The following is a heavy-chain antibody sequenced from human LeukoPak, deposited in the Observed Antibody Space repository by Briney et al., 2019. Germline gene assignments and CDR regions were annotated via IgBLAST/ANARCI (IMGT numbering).Heavy chain of an antibody. CDR1: GGSITNYY. CDR3: ARDPLGIGRGFDI. Sequence: PSETLSLTCTVSGGSITNYYWSWIRQPPGKGLEWIAYIHYTGSTNYNPSLKSRVTISLDTSKNQFSLGLRSVTAADTALYYYARDPLGIGRGFDIWGQGTMVTVSS. V-gene: IGHV4-59*01. J-gene: IGHJ3*02. D-gene: IGHD7-27*01. CDR2: IHYTGST.